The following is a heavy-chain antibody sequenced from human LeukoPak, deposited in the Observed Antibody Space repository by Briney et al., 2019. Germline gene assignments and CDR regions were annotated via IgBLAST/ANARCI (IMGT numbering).Heavy chain of an antibody. CDR1: GFTFSSYA. V-gene: IGHV3-23*01. CDR3: AKDLYGSGSSPDY. CDR2: ISGSGGST. J-gene: IGHJ4*02. Sequence: GGSPRLSCAASGFTFSSYAMSWVRQAPGKGLEWVSAISGSGGSTYYADSVKGRFTISRDNSKNTLYLQMNSLRAEDTAVYYCAKDLYGSGSSPDYWGQGTLVTVSS. D-gene: IGHD3-10*01.